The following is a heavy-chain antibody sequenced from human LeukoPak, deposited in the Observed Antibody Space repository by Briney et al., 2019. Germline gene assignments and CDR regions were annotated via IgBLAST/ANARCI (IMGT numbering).Heavy chain of an antibody. V-gene: IGHV4-59*01. J-gene: IGHJ3*02. Sequence: SETLSLTCAVSGGSISSYYWSWIRQPPGKGLEWIGYIYYSGSTNYNPSLKSRVTISVDTSKNQFSLKLSSVTAADTAVYYCARSPVVPAAIAVLGAFDIWGQGTMVTVSS. CDR2: IYYSGST. D-gene: IGHD2-2*01. CDR3: ARSPVVPAAIAVLGAFDI. CDR1: GGSISSYY.